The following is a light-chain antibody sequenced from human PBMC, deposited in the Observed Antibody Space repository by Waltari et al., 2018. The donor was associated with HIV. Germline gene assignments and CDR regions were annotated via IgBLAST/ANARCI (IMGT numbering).Light chain of an antibody. CDR3: QQYANWPFT. J-gene: IGKJ5*01. V-gene: IGKV3-15*01. Sequence: EKVMTQSPATLSVSPGERATFTCRASQSVNNSLAWYQQKPGQAPRLLISDASTRATGIPARFSGSGSGTEFTLTISSLQSEDFAVYFCQQYANWPFTFGQGTRLEI. CDR2: DAS. CDR1: QSVNNS.